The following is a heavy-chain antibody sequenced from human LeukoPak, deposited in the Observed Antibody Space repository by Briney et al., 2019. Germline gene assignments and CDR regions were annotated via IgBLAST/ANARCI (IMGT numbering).Heavy chain of an antibody. V-gene: IGHV4-59*10. D-gene: IGHD6-13*01. CDR1: GGSFSGYY. J-gene: IGHJ4*02. Sequence: PSETLSLTCAVYGGSFSGYYWSWIRQPAGQGLEWIGRIYTNGDTRYNPSLKSRVTMSVDTSKNQLSLKLRPVTAADTAVYYCARAAGAAGGQYFDYWGQGTLVTVSS. CDR3: ARAAGAAGGQYFDY. CDR2: IYTNGDT.